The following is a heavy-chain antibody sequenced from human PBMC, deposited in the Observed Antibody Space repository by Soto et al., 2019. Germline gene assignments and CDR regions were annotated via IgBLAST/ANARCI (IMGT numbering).Heavy chain of an antibody. D-gene: IGHD2-15*01. Sequence: GGSLRLSCAASGFTFSSYSMNWVRQAPGKGLEWVSYISSSSSTIYYADSVKGRFTISRDNAKNSLYLEMNSLRDEDTAVYYCAREPPGYCSGGSCSEDVWGQGTTVTVSS. CDR3: AREPPGYCSGGSCSEDV. CDR1: GFTFSSYS. J-gene: IGHJ6*02. CDR2: ISSSSSTI. V-gene: IGHV3-48*02.